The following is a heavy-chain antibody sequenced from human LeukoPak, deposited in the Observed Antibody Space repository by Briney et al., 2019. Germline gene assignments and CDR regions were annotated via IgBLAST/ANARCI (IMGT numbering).Heavy chain of an antibody. CDR1: GFIFSDHW. Sequence: GGSLRLPCAASGFIFSDHWMHWVRQPPGKGLEWVSRIESDGSSTSYADSVKGRFTISRDNAKNTVYLQINSLRAEDTAVYYCATSPVIAVDWGQGTLVTVSS. J-gene: IGHJ4*02. V-gene: IGHV3-74*01. CDR2: IESDGSST. D-gene: IGHD3-22*01. CDR3: ATSPVIAVD.